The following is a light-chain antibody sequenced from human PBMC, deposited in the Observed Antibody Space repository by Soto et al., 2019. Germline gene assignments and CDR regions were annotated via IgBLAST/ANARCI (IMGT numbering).Light chain of an antibody. J-gene: IGLJ2*01. Sequence: QAVLTQSPSASASLGASVKLTCTLSSGHSSDAIAWHQQQPEKGPRFLMNLNSDGSHTKGDGIPDRFSGSSSGAERYLTISSLQSEDEADYYCQTWGTGIVIFGGGTKLNVL. CDR2: LNSDGSH. CDR1: SGHSSDA. V-gene: IGLV4-69*01. CDR3: QTWGTGIVI.